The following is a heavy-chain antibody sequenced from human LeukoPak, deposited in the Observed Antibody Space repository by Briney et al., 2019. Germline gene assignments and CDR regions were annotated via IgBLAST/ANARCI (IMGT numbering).Heavy chain of an antibody. D-gene: IGHD3-3*01. CDR2: IYYSGST. CDR3: ALTDFWSGYYVDY. CDR1: GGSISSSSYY. J-gene: IGHJ4*02. V-gene: IGHV4-39*07. Sequence: PSETLSLTCTVSGGSISSSSYYWGWIRQPPGKGLEWIGSIYYSGSTYYNPSLKSRVTISVDTSKNQFSLKLSSVTAADTAVYYCALTDFWSGYYVDYWGQGTLVTVSS.